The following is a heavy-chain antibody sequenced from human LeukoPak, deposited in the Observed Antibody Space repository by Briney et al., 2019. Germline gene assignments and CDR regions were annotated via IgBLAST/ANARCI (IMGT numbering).Heavy chain of an antibody. J-gene: IGHJ4*02. D-gene: IGHD3-10*01. CDR1: GASVSSGSYY. CDR2: IYYTGSA. V-gene: IGHV4-61*01. CDR3: ARSRNYYGSGDY. Sequence: TSETLSLTCSVSGASVSSGSYYWSWIRQPPGKALEWIGYIYYTGSAYYNPSLGGRVTLSVDTSKNQFSVKLSSVTAADTAVYYCARSRNYYGSGDYWGQGTLVTVSS.